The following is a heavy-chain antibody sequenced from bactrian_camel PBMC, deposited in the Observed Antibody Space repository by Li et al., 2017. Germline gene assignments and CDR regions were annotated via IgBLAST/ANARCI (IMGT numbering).Heavy chain of an antibody. J-gene: IGHJ6*01. CDR2: INSEALT. D-gene: IGHD1*01. CDR3: AADLGPCQVRGRNLVPRPTTFGY. Sequence: VQLVESGGASVQTGGSLTLSCVASGFSYSPNMAWFRQAPGEEREAIASINSEALTSYSDSVKGRFTISQDIAKRTIYLQMNSLKPEDTAMYYCAADLGPCQVRGRNLVPRPTTFGYWGQGTQVTVS. CDR1: GFSYSPN. V-gene: IGHV3S53*01.